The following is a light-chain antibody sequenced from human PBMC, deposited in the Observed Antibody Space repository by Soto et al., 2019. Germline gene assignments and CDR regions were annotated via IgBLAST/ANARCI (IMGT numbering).Light chain of an antibody. CDR1: SSDVGSYNL. J-gene: IGLJ1*01. CDR3: CSYAGSSTYV. V-gene: IGLV2-23*01. CDR2: EGG. Sequence: ALTQPASVSGSPGQSITISCTGTSSDVGSYNLVSWYQQHPGKAPKLMIYEGGKRPSGVSNRFSGSKSGNTASLTISGLQAEDEADYYCCSYAGSSTYVFGTGTKVTVL.